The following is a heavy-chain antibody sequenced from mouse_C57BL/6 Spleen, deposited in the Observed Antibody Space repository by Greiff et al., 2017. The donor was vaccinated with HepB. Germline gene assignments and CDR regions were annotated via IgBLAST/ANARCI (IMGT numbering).Heavy chain of an antibody. CDR3: ARSMVPSWFAY. J-gene: IGHJ3*01. V-gene: IGHV1-26*01. CDR2: INPNNGGT. D-gene: IGHD2-3*01. Sequence: EVQLQQSGPELVKPGASVKISCKASGYTFTDYYMNWVKQSHGKSLEWIGDINPNNGGTSYNQKFKGKATLTVDKSSSTAYMELRSLTSEDSAVYYWARSMVPSWFAYWGQGTLVTVSA. CDR1: GYTFTDYY.